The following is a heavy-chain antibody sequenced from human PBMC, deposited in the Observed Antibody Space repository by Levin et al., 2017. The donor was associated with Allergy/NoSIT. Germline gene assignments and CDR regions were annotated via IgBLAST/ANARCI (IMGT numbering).Heavy chain of an antibody. D-gene: IGHD5-12*01. V-gene: IGHV3-33*01. CDR1: GFTFSSYG. Sequence: GGSLRLSCAASGFTFSSYGMHWVRQAPGKGLEWVAVIWDDGYKKYYADSVKGRFTISRDNSKNTLYLQMNSLRAEDTAVYYCTRVLRVYYYCYMDVRGEGTTITVTS. CDR3: TRVLRVYYYCYMDV. CDR2: IWDDGYKK. J-gene: IGHJ6*03.